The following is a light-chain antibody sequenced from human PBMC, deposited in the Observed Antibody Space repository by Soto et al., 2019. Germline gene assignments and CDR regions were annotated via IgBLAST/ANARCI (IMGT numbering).Light chain of an antibody. CDR2: GAS. CDR3: QQYASSPET. Sequence: EIVLTQSPGTLSLSPGARAPLSCRASQSVSSNSLAWYHQKPGQPPRLLIYGASSRATGTPDRFSGSGSGTDFTLTISGLEPEDFAVYYCQQYASSPETFGQGTKVDIK. CDR1: QSVSSNS. V-gene: IGKV3-20*01. J-gene: IGKJ1*01.